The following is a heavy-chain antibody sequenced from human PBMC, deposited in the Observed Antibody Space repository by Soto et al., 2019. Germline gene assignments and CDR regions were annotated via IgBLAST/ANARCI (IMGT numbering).Heavy chain of an antibody. Sequence: NPSETLSLTCAVYGGSFSGYYWSWIRQPPGKGLEWIGEINHSGSTNNNPSLKSRVTISVDTSKNQFSLKLSSVTAADTAVYYCARGRTYYYDSSGYYYFDYWGQGTLVTVSS. CDR3: ARGRTYYYDSSGYYYFDY. J-gene: IGHJ4*02. D-gene: IGHD3-22*01. CDR1: GGSFSGYY. CDR2: INHSGST. V-gene: IGHV4-34*01.